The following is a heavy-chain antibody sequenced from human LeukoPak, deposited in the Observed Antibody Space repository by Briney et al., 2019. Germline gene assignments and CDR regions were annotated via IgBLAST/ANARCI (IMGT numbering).Heavy chain of an antibody. Sequence: GGSLRLSCAASGFPFSTHWMSWVRQAPGKGLEWVSSISGSSGYIYYAESVKGRFTISRDNAKNSLYLQMNSLRAEDTAVYYCARETSSSGWFDYWGQGTLVTVSS. CDR2: ISGSSGYI. CDR3: ARETSSSGWFDY. CDR1: GFPFSTHW. D-gene: IGHD6-19*01. V-gene: IGHV3-21*01. J-gene: IGHJ5*01.